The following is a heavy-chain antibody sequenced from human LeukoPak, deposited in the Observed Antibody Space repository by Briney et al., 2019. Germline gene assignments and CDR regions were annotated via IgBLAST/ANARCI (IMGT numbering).Heavy chain of an antibody. CDR2: ISSSSSYI. CDR3: ARAGCSSTSCYHYYYYYGMDV. D-gene: IGHD2-2*01. Sequence: PGGSLRLSCAASGFTFSSYSMNWVRQAPGKGLEWVSSISSSSSYIYYADSVKGRFTISRDNAKNSLYLQMNSLRAEDTAVYYCARAGCSSTSCYHYYYYYGMDVWGQGTTVTVSS. J-gene: IGHJ6*02. V-gene: IGHV3-21*01. CDR1: GFTFSSYS.